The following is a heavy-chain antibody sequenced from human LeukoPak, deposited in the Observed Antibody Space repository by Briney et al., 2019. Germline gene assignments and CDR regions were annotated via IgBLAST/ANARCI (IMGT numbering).Heavy chain of an antibody. V-gene: IGHV3-15*01. CDR1: GFTFSNAW. D-gene: IGHD6-6*01. CDR3: AKDGAYSSSHQPHY. Sequence: PGGSLRLSCAASGFTFSNAWMNWVRQAPGKGLEWVGRIKSKTDGGTTDYAAPVKGRFTISRDDSKITLYLQMNSLRAEDTAVYYCAKDGAYSSSHQPHYWGQGTLVTVSS. J-gene: IGHJ4*02. CDR2: IKSKTDGGTT.